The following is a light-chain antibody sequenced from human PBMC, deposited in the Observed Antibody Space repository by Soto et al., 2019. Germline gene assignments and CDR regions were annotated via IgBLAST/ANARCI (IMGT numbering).Light chain of an antibody. CDR2: TAS. Sequence: DIQLTQSPSFLSASVGDRATITCRASQGISSSLAWYQHKPREAPKLLIYTASTLKSGVPARFSGSGSGTEFTLTISSLQPEDFGTYYCQHFNSYPLTFGQGTRLEIK. CDR1: QGISSS. V-gene: IGKV1-9*01. J-gene: IGKJ5*01. CDR3: QHFNSYPLT.